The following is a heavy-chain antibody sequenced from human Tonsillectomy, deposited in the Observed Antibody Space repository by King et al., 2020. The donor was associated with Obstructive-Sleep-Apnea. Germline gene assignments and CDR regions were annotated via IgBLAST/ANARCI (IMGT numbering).Heavy chain of an antibody. CDR3: ARVYCSGGACYTYLDL. CDR1: GFSFVNYW. D-gene: IGHD2-8*02. CDR2: INPGGTAK. Sequence: VKLVESGGGLVQPGGSLRLSCAASGFSFVNYWMSWVRQAPGKGLEWVANINPGGTAKFYVDSVKGRFIISRDNAENSLSLQMNSLRDDDTAVYYCARVYCSGGACYTYLDLWGQGTLVTVSS. V-gene: IGHV3-7*01. J-gene: IGHJ4*02.